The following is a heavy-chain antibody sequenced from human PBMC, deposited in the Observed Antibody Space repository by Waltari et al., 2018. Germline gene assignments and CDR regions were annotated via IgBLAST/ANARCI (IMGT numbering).Heavy chain of an antibody. CDR2: IQEDGSEK. CDR1: GFTFGSYW. V-gene: IGHV3-7*01. CDR3: ARDNSSSWYFFDY. D-gene: IGHD6-13*01. J-gene: IGHJ4*02. Sequence: EVQLVESGGGLVQPGGSLRLSCAASGFTFGSYWMSWVRQAPGKGRGWVANIQEDGSEKNYVDSVKGRFTISMDNAKNSLYLQMNSLRAEDTAVYFCARDNSSSWYFFDYWGQGTVVTVSS.